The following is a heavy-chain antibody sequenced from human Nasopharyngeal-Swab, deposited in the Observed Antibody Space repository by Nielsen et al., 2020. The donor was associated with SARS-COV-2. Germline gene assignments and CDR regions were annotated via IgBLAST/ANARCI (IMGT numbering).Heavy chain of an antibody. CDR2: IKQDGSEK. CDR3: ARDFLTGSTTSPLHY. Sequence: VRQAPGKGLEWVANIKQDGSEKYYADSVKGRFTISRDNARKSLYLRMNSLRAEDTAVYYSARDFLTGSTTSPLHYWGQGTLVTVSS. D-gene: IGHD7-27*01. J-gene: IGHJ4*02. V-gene: IGHV3-7*01.